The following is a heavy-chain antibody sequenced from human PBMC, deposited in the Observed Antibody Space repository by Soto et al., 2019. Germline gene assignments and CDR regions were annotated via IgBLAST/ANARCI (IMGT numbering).Heavy chain of an antibody. CDR1: GFTFSSYG. D-gene: IGHD5-18*01. CDR3: AKGDTAMVYYYYGMDV. J-gene: IGHJ6*02. Sequence: QVQLVESGGGVVQPGRSLRLSCAASGFTFSSYGMHWVRQAPGKGLEWVAVISYDGSNKYYADSVKGRFTISRDNSKNTLSLQMNSLRAEDTAVYYCAKGDTAMVYYYYGMDVWGQGTTVTVPS. CDR2: ISYDGSNK. V-gene: IGHV3-30*18.